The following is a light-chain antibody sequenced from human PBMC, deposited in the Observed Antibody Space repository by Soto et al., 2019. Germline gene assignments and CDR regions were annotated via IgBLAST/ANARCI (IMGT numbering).Light chain of an antibody. Sequence: EILLTQSPCTLSLSPGERATLSCRASQSVRRSYLAWYQQKPGHAPGLLIYGASSRATGIPDRLSGSGSGTDFTLTISRLEPEDFAVYYCQQYGSSWTFGQGTKVDIK. CDR3: QQYGSSWT. CDR1: QSVRRSY. J-gene: IGKJ1*01. V-gene: IGKV3-20*01. CDR2: GAS.